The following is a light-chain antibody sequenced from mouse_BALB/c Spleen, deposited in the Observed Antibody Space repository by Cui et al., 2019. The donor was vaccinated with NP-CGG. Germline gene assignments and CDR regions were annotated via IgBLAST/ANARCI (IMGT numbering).Light chain of an antibody. V-gene: IGLV1*01. CDR2: GTN. CDR3: ALWYSNHWV. Sequence: QAVVTQESALTTSPGETVTLTCRSSIGSVTTSNYANWVQEKPDHLFSGLIGGTNNRAPGLPARFSGSLIGDKAALTITGAQTEDEAIYFCALWYSNHWVFGGGTKLTVL. CDR1: IGSVTTSNY. J-gene: IGLJ1*01.